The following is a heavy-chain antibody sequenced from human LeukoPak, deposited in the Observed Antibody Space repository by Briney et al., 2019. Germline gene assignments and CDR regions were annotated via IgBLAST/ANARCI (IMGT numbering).Heavy chain of an antibody. CDR1: GGSISSYY. CDR2: IYTSGST. V-gene: IGHV4-4*07. Sequence: SETLSLTCTVSGGSISSYYWSWIRQPAGKGLEWIGRIYTSGSTNYNPSLKSRVTMSVDTSKNQFSLKLSSVTAADTAVYYCARIDCSSTSCMGALFDYWGQGTLVTVSS. J-gene: IGHJ4*02. CDR3: ARIDCSSTSCMGALFDY. D-gene: IGHD2-2*01.